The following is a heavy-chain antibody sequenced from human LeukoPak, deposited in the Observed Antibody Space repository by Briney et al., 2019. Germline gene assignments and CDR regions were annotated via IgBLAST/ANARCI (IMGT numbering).Heavy chain of an antibody. CDR1: EYNFSTFW. Sequence: GGSPKIPCQVSEYNFSTFWLTRVRQTPGKGLEGMGRIDPSYSYINYSPSFQRHVTISADKPISTAYLQWTSLKASDSAMYYCARLHSRYSFGLFDFWGQGTLVTVSS. J-gene: IGHJ4*02. CDR2: IDPSYSYI. CDR3: ARLHSRYSFGLFDF. V-gene: IGHV5-10-1*01. D-gene: IGHD5-18*01.